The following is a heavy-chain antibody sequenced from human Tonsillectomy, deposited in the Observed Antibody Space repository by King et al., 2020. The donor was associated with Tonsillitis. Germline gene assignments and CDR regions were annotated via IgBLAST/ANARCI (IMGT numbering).Heavy chain of an antibody. D-gene: IGHD3-10*01. CDR2: ISSSSSTI. Sequence: VQLVESGGGLVQPGGSLRLSCAASGFTFSSYSVNWVRQAPGKGLEWVSYISSSSSTIYYADSVKGRFTISRDNAKNSLYLQMNSLRDEDTAVYYCARDIWFGELLPPYFDYWGQGTLVTVSS. CDR3: ARDIWFGELLPPYFDY. J-gene: IGHJ4*02. V-gene: IGHV3-48*02. CDR1: GFTFSSYS.